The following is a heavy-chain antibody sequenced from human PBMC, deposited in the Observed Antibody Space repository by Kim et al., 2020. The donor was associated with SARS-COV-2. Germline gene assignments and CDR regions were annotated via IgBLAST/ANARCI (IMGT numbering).Heavy chain of an antibody. V-gene: IGHV3-21*01. J-gene: IGHJ4*02. CDR1: GFTFSSYS. CDR2: ISSSSSHI. Sequence: GWSLRLSCAASGFTFSSYSMNWVRQAPGKGLEWVSSISSSSSHIYYTDSVQGRFTISRANAKNSLFLQMNSLRAEDTAVYYCARERRVSSDFDSWGQGTL. D-gene: IGHD6-13*01. CDR3: ARERRVSSDFDS.